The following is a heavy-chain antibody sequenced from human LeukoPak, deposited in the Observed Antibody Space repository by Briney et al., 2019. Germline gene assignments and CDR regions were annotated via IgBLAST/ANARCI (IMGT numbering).Heavy chain of an antibody. V-gene: IGHV3-53*04. J-gene: IGHJ3*02. CDR3: ARGGVYCSGGSCYSDAFDI. CDR2: IYSGGST. D-gene: IGHD2-15*01. Sequence: GGSLRLSCAASGFTVSSNYMSWVRQAPGKGLEWVSAIYSGGSTYYADSVKGRFTISRHNSENTLYLQMNSLRAEDTAVYYCARGGVYCSGGSCYSDAFDIWGQGTMVTVSS. CDR1: GFTVSSNY.